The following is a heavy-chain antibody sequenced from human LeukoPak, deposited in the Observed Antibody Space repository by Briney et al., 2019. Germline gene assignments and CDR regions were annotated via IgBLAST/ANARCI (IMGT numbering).Heavy chain of an antibody. CDR1: GFTFSSYD. J-gene: IGHJ4*02. CDR3: ARDPTIVGATFFDY. Sequence: HSGGSLRLSCAASGFTFSSYDMHWVRQAPGKGLEWVAVISYDGSNKYYADSVKGRFTISRDNSKNTLYLQMNSLRAEDTAVYYCARDPTIVGATFFDYWGQGTLVTVSS. D-gene: IGHD1-26*01. V-gene: IGHV3-30*04. CDR2: ISYDGSNK.